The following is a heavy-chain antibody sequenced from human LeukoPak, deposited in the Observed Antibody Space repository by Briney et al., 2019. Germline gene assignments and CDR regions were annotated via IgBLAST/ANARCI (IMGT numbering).Heavy chain of an antibody. V-gene: IGHV3-13*01. J-gene: IGHJ4*02. CDR2: IGTSGDT. CDR1: GFTFSRYD. D-gene: IGHD2-21*02. Sequence: GGSLRLYCAASGFTFSRYDMYWVRQGTGKGLEGVSTIGTSGDTYYPVSVKGRFTISRDNAKNSLYLQMNSLRAEDTAVYYCAKDIVGGGDDYWGQGTLVTVSS. CDR3: AKDIVGGGDDY.